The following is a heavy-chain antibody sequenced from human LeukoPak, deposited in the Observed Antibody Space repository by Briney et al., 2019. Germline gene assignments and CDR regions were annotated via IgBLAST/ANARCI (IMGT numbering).Heavy chain of an antibody. CDR3: ARASSGWPLFDY. CDR2: IYTSGST. CDR1: GGSISSGSYY. D-gene: IGHD6-19*01. J-gene: IGHJ4*02. Sequence: PSETLSLTCTVSGGSISSGSYYWSWIRQPAGKGLEWIGRIYTSGSTNYNPSLKSRVTISVDTSKNQFSLKLSSVTAADTAVYYCARASSGWPLFDYWGQGTLVTVSS. V-gene: IGHV4-61*02.